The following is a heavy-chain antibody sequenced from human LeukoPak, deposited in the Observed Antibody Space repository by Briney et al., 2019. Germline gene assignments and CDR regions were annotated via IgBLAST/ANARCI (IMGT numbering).Heavy chain of an antibody. CDR3: AKGKDPDN. Sequence: GGSLRLSCAASGFTFSNFAMSWVRQAPGKGLEWVSAVSGGGSTYYADSVKGRFTISRDNSRDTVYLQMNSLRAEDTAVYFCAKGKDPDNWGQGTLVTVSS. CDR1: GFTFSNFA. V-gene: IGHV3-23*01. J-gene: IGHJ4*02. CDR2: VSGGGST.